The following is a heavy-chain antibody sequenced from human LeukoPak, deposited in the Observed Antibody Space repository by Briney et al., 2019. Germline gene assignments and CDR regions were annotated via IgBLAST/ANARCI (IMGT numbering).Heavy chain of an antibody. Sequence: GASVKVSCKAFGGTFSRYAISWVRQAPGQGLEWMGGITPMFGTANYAQKVQGRVTITADESTSTAYMELSSLRYEDTAVYYCTRDAAIYDSSGYYYLWWGQGTLVTVSS. CDR2: ITPMFGTA. D-gene: IGHD3-22*01. CDR1: GGTFSRYA. V-gene: IGHV1-69*13. CDR3: TRDAAIYDSSGYYYLW. J-gene: IGHJ4*02.